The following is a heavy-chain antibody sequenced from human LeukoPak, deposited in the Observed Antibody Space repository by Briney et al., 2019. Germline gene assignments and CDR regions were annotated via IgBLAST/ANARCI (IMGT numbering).Heavy chain of an antibody. J-gene: IGHJ4*02. D-gene: IGHD6-13*01. CDR1: GFTFSNYD. CDR3: ASSPAYSSSWYAIDN. Sequence: PGGSLRLSCAASGFTFSNYDMHWVRQAVGKGLEWVSGIGTAGDTYYPASVKGRFTISRENAKSSLYLQINSLSAGDTAVYYCASSPAYSSSWYAIDNWGQGTLVTVSS. CDR2: IGTAGDT. V-gene: IGHV3-13*01.